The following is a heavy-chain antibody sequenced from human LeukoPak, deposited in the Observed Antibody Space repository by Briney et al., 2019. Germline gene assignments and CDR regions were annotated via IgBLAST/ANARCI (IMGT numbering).Heavy chain of an antibody. CDR3: ARDDYGGNSFDH. Sequence: ASVKVSCKASEYTFTDYYIHWMRQAPGQGLEWIGWINPDGGFTSYAQKFQGRVTVNRDMSIGTAYMELSRLTSDDTAVYYCARDDYGGNSFDHWGQGTLVLVSS. D-gene: IGHD4/OR15-4a*01. V-gene: IGHV1-2*02. J-gene: IGHJ4*02. CDR1: EYTFTDYY. CDR2: INPDGGFT.